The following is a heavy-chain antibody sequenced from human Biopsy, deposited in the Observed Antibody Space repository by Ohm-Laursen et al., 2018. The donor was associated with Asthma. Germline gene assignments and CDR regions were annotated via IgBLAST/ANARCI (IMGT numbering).Heavy chain of an antibody. D-gene: IGHD1-26*01. CDR3: AKDVFPGWELRRGPDY. Sequence: SLRLSCTASGFTFSSYGMHWVRQAPGKGLDWVAVISFDGSNKNYTGSVKGRFTISRDNSRNTLHLQMNSLRAEDTAVYYCAKDVFPGWELRRGPDYWGQGTLVTVSS. J-gene: IGHJ4*02. CDR2: ISFDGSNK. CDR1: GFTFSSYG. V-gene: IGHV3-30*18.